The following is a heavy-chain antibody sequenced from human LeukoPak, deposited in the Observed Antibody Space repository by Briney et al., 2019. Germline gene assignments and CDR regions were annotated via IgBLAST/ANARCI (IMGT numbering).Heavy chain of an antibody. CDR2: INHSGST. D-gene: IGHD4-17*01. Sequence: SETLSLTCAVYGGSFSGYYWSWIRQPPGKGLEWIGEINHSGSTNYNPSLKSRVTISVDTSKNQFSLKLSSVTAADTAVYYCARHRRTVTTGYYYYGMDVWGQGTTVTVSS. J-gene: IGHJ6*02. V-gene: IGHV4-34*01. CDR1: GGSFSGYY. CDR3: ARHRRTVTTGYYYYGMDV.